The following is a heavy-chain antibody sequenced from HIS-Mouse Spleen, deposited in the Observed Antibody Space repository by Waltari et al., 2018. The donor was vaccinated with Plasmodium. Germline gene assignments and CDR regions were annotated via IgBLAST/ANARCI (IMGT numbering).Heavy chain of an antibody. CDR3: ARVLGYKAAAGTFVEYFQH. D-gene: IGHD6-13*01. J-gene: IGHJ1*01. CDR2: INPTSGGT. V-gene: IGHV1-2*02. CDR1: GITLHGSY. Sequence: QVPLVQYGAEVQKPGASVKVLCRASGITLHGSYMHWLRQATGQGLEWMGWINPTSGGTNYAQKCQGRVTMTRDTSISTAYMELSRLRADDTAVYYCARVLGYKAAAGTFVEYFQHWGQGTLVTVSS.